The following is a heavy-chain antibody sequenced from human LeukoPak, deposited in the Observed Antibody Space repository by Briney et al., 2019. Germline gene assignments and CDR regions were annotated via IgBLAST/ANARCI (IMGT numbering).Heavy chain of an antibody. Sequence: ASVKVSCKASGYTFTGYYMHWVRQAPGQGLEWMGRINPNSGGTNYAQKFQGRVTMTRDTSISTAYMELSRLRSDDTAMYYCARASYYYVSGSYPEFDYWGQGTLVTVSS. CDR1: GYTFTGYY. CDR3: ARASYYYVSGSYPEFDY. D-gene: IGHD3-10*01. J-gene: IGHJ4*02. V-gene: IGHV1-2*06. CDR2: INPNSGGT.